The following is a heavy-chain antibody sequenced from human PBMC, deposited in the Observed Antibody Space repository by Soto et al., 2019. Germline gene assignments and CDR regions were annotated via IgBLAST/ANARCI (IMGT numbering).Heavy chain of an antibody. V-gene: IGHV6-1*01. D-gene: IGHD1-26*01. CDR2: TYYRSKWYN. CDR3: VRLIGNSWLDF. Sequence: SQTLSLTCAISGDSVSSSSVTWNWIRQSPSRGLEWLGRTYYRSKWYNDYAESVKSRVTVNPDTSKNQFSLHLNSVTPEDTAVYYCVRLIGNSWLDFWGQGTLVTVSS. J-gene: IGHJ5*01. CDR1: GDSVSSSSVT.